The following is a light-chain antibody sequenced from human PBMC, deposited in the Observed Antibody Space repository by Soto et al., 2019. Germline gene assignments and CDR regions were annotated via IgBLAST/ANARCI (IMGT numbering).Light chain of an antibody. J-gene: IGLJ1*01. V-gene: IGLV2-14*01. Sequence: QSVLTQPASVSGSPGQSITISCTGTSSDVGGYNYVSWYQQHPGKAPKLMIYDVSNRPSGVSNRFSGSKSGNTASLTISGLQAEDLSDYYCSSYTSSSSHDVSGPGTKLTVL. CDR2: DVS. CDR3: SSYTSSSSHDV. CDR1: SSDVGGYNY.